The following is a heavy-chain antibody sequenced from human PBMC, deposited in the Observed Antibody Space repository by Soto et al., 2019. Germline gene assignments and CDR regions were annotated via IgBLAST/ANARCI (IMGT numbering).Heavy chain of an antibody. CDR2: ISYDGSNK. J-gene: IGHJ3*02. CDR1: GFTFSSYG. D-gene: IGHD6-13*01. CDR3: AKDLTLYSSSWYGAPYAFDI. V-gene: IGHV3-30*18. Sequence: QVQLVESGGGVVQPGRSLRLSCAASGFTFSSYGMHWVRQAPGKGLEWVAVISYDGSNKYYADSVKGRFTISRDNSKNTLYLQMNSLRAEDTAVYYCAKDLTLYSSSWYGAPYAFDIWGQGTMVTVYS.